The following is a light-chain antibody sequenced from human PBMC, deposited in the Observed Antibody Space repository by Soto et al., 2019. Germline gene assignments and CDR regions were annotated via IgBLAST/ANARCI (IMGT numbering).Light chain of an antibody. V-gene: IGKV1-5*01. Sequence: QVTKSPSTLSASVGDRVTITGRASQSISTWLAWYQQKPWKAPKLLIYDASSLESGVPSRFSGSGSGTEFTLTISSLQPEDFASYYCQQYNSYSTFGQGTKVDIK. CDR1: QSISTW. CDR2: DAS. J-gene: IGKJ1*01. CDR3: QQYNSYST.